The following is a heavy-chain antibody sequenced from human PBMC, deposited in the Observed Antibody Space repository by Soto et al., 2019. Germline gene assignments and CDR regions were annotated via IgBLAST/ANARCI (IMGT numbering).Heavy chain of an antibody. V-gene: IGHV3-23*01. D-gene: IGHD3-10*01. CDR1: GVTFINYA. Sequence: EVQLLESGGGLVQPGGSLRLSCTVSGVTFINYAMNWVRQAPGKGLEWVSSLSGSGGTTYYADSVKGRFIISRDNSKNTLYLLMNSLRAEDTALSYWAKKRADYGSGANTFYFDSWGQGALVTVSS. J-gene: IGHJ4*02. CDR3: AKKRADYGSGANTFYFDS. CDR2: LSGSGGTT.